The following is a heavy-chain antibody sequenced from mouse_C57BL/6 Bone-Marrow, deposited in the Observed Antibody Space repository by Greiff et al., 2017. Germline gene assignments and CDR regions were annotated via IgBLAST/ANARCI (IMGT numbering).Heavy chain of an antibody. Sequence: QVQLQQSGAELVRPGTSVKVSCKASGYAFTNYLIEWVKQRPGQGLEWIGVINPGSGGTNYNEKFKGKATLTADKSSSTAYMQLSSLTSEDSAVYCCARQIITTPVGGFAYWGQGTLVSVSA. D-gene: IGHD1-1*01. CDR2: INPGSGGT. CDR3: ARQIITTPVGGFAY. CDR1: GYAFTNYL. V-gene: IGHV1-54*01. J-gene: IGHJ3*01.